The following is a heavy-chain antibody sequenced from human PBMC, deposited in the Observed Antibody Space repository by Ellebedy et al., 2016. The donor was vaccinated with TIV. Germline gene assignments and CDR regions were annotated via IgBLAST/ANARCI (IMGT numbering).Heavy chain of an antibody. V-gene: IGHV4-30-4*01. J-gene: IGHJ4*02. CDR3: ARDPRMITFEPAPDY. CDR2: IYYSGNT. CDR1: GGSISSGDYY. D-gene: IGHD3-16*01. Sequence: SETLSLTCTVSGGSISSGDYYWSWIRQPPGKGLEWIGYIYYSGNTYYNPSLKSRVIISVDTSKNQFSLRLSSVTATDTAVYYCARDPRMITFEPAPDYWGQGTLVTVSS.